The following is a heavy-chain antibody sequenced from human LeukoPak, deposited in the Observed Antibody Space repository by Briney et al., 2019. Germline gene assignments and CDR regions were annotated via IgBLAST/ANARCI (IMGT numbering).Heavy chain of an antibody. CDR1: GFIFSSYS. D-gene: IGHD5-12*01. CDR2: ISRSSSYI. CDR3: ARDFSGYDYEFDY. Sequence: GGSLRLSCAASGFIFSSYSMNWVRQAPGKGLEWVSSISRSSSYIYYADSVKGRFAISRDNAKNSLYLQMNSLRAEDTAVDYCARDFSGYDYEFDYWGQGTLVTVSS. J-gene: IGHJ4*02. V-gene: IGHV3-21*01.